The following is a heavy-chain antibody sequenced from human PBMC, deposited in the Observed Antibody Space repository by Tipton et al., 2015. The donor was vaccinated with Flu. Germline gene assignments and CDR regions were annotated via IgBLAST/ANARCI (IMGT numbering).Heavy chain of an antibody. CDR2: IRCDGTDK. V-gene: IGHV3-30*02. D-gene: IGHD5/OR15-5a*01. CDR1: GFIFSTYG. J-gene: IGHJ4*02. CDR3: AKVIPEIVSGLDY. Sequence: SLRLSCAASGFIFSTYGMHWVRQAPGKGLEWVAFIRCDGTDKNYADSVKGRFTVSRDASRDTLYLQMNSLRTDDTAVYYCAKVIPEIVSGLDYWGQGTLVTVSS.